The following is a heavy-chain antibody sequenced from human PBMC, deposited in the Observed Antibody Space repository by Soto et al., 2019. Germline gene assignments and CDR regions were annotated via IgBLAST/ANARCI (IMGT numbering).Heavy chain of an antibody. J-gene: IGHJ6*02. V-gene: IGHV5-10-1*01. CDR3: VRLPGRSAYGLDV. D-gene: IGHD7-27*01. Sequence: LGESLKISCQASGYTFTKNWISWVRQMPGKGLEWMGRIDPSDSETKYNPSVEGHVRLSGDKFTSTAYLEWSSLKASDSAMYYCVRLPGRSAYGLDVWGQGTTVTVSS. CDR1: GYTFTKNW. CDR2: IDPSDSET.